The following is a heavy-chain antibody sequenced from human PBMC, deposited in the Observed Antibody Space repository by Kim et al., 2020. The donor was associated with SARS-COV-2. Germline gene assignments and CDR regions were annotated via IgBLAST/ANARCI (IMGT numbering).Heavy chain of an antibody. CDR2: ISGSGGST. CDR3: AKDGTTNYYGSGSYYKRSDGMDV. Sequence: GGSLRLSCAASGFTFSSYAMSWVRQAPGKGLEWVSAISGSGGSTYYADSVKGRFTISRDNSKNTLYLQMNSLRAEDTAVYYCAKDGTTNYYGSGSYYKRSDGMDVWGQGTTVTVSS. V-gene: IGHV3-23*01. CDR1: GFTFSSYA. D-gene: IGHD3-10*01. J-gene: IGHJ6*02.